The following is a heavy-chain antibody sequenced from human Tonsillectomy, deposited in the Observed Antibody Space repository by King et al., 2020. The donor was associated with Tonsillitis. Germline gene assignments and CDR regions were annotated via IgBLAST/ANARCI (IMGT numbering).Heavy chain of an antibody. D-gene: IGHD3-3*01. J-gene: IGHJ4*02. CDR3: ARAPGIME. V-gene: IGHV4-38-2*01. CDR1: GYSISSGYY. CDR2: IYHSGST. Sequence: QLQESGPGLVKPSETLSLTCAVSGYSISSGYYWGWIRQPPGKGLEWIGSIYHSGSTYYNPSLMSRVTISVDTSKNQFSLKLSSVTAADTAVYYCARAPGIMEWGQGTLVTVSS.